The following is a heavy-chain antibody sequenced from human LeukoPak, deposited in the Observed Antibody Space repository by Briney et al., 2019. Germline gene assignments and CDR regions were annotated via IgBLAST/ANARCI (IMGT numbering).Heavy chain of an antibody. V-gene: IGHV3-23*01. CDR1: GFSFSSYA. D-gene: IGHD1-26*01. CDR2: ISGSGGNT. Sequence: GGSLRLSCAASGFSFSSYAMSWVRQAPGKGLEWVAHISGSGGNTYYVDSVKGRFTISRDNSKNTLNLQMNSLRAEDTAVYCCVKRVGPTGQRDPLFDYWGQGTLVIVSS. CDR3: VKRVGPTGQRDPLFDY. J-gene: IGHJ4*02.